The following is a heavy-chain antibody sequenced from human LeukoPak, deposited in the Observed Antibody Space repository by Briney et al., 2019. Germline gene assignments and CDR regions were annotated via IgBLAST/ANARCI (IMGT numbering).Heavy chain of an antibody. V-gene: IGHV3-74*01. CDR3: APAYDFWSGYRPTDY. Sequence: GGSLRLSCAASGFTFSSYWMHWVRQPPGKGRVWASRINTDGSSTSYADSVKGRFTISRDNAKNTLYLQMNSLRAEDTAVYYCAPAYDFWSGYRPTDYWGQGTLVTVSS. CDR2: INTDGSST. CDR1: GFTFSSYW. D-gene: IGHD3-3*01. J-gene: IGHJ4*02.